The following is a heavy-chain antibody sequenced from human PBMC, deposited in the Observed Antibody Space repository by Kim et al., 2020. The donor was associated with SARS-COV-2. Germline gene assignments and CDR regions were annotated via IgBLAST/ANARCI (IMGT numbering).Heavy chain of an antibody. Sequence: AQKLQGRVTMTTDTSTSTAYMELRSLRSDDTAVYYCARVLSGSYPAHMDVWGKGTTVTVSS. D-gene: IGHD1-26*01. V-gene: IGHV1-18*01. J-gene: IGHJ6*04. CDR3: ARVLSGSYPAHMDV.